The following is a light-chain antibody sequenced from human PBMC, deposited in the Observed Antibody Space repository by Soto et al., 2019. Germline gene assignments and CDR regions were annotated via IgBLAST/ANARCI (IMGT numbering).Light chain of an antibody. Sequence: QSALTQPASVSGSPGQSITISCTGTASDIGGYDFVSWYQQHPGKVPELIIYDVSNRPSGISNRFSGFKSGSTASLTISALQAEDEADYYCSSYSITSTPFVFGPGTKLTVL. CDR2: DVS. CDR3: SSYSITSTPFV. J-gene: IGLJ1*01. V-gene: IGLV2-14*03. CDR1: ASDIGGYDF.